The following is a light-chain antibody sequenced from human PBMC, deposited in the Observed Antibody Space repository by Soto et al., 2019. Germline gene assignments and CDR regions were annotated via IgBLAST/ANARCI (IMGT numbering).Light chain of an antibody. CDR1: SSDVGNYNL. CDR2: EGS. Sequence: QSVLTQPASVSGSPGQSITISCTGTSSDVGNYNLVSWYQQHPGKAPKLMIYEGSKRPSGVSNRFSGSKSGNTASLTISGLQAEDEADYYCCSYAGSRIYVFGTGTKLTVL. V-gene: IGLV2-23*01. CDR3: CSYAGSRIYV. J-gene: IGLJ1*01.